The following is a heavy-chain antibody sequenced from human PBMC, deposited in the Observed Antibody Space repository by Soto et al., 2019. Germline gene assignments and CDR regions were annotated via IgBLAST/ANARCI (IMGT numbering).Heavy chain of an antibody. CDR1: GFTFSSYA. D-gene: IGHD1-26*01. J-gene: IGHJ3*02. Sequence: VQLVESGGGVVQPGRSLRLPCAASGFTFSSYAMHWVRQAPGKGLEWVAVISYDGSNKYYADSLKGRFTISRDNSKSTLYLQMNSLGAEDTAGYYCARELGGKEGAFDIWGQGTMVTVSS. CDR2: ISYDGSNK. V-gene: IGHV3-30-3*01. CDR3: ARELGGKEGAFDI.